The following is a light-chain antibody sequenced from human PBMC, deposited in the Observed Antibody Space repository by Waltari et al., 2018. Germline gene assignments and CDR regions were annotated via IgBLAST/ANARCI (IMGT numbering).Light chain of an antibody. CDR3: QQYGTSTLT. Sequence: EIVLTQSPGTLSLSPGERATLPCRASPSASSTYLAWYQQKPGQAPRLLLCRTSTRATGIPDRFSGSGSGTDFTLTISRLEPEDFAVYYCQQYGTSTLTFGGRTKVEIK. J-gene: IGKJ4*01. CDR1: PSASSTY. CDR2: RTS. V-gene: IGKV3-20*01.